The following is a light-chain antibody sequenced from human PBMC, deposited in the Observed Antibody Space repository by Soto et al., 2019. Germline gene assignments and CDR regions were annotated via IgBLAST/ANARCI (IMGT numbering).Light chain of an antibody. CDR2: AAS. V-gene: IGKV1-39*01. CDR1: QSISSH. J-gene: IGKJ2*01. Sequence: DIQMTQSPSSLSASVGDRVTITCRASQSISSHLNWYRQKPGKAPKLLIYAASGLQSGVPSRFSGSGSGTDFTLTISSLQPEDFATYYCQQGYSTVLYTFGQGTKLEIK. CDR3: QQGYSTVLYT.